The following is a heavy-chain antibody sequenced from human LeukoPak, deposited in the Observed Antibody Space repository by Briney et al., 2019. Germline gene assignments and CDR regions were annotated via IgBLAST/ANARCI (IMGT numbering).Heavy chain of an antibody. D-gene: IGHD3-10*01. Sequence: ASVKVSCKASGYTFTSYGISWVRQAPGQGLEWMGWISAYNGNTNYAQKLQGRVTMTTDTSTSTAYMELRSLRSDDTAVYYCARGDMAWFGELSSMDVWGQGTTVTVSS. CDR2: ISAYNGNT. CDR3: ARGDMAWFGELSSMDV. V-gene: IGHV1-18*01. J-gene: IGHJ6*02. CDR1: GYTFTSYG.